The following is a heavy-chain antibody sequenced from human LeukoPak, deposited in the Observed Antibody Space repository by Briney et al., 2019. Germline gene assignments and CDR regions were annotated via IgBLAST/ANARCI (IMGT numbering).Heavy chain of an antibody. CDR2: IYYSGSA. CDR3: ARETRGSWYHAFDI. J-gene: IGHJ3*02. D-gene: IGHD6-13*01. Sequence: SETLSLTCTVSGGSISSYYWSWIRQPPGKGLEWIGYIYYSGSANYNPSLKSRVTISVDTSKNQFSLKLSSVTAADTAVYYCARETRGSWYHAFDIWGQGTMVTVSS. CDR1: GGSISSYY. V-gene: IGHV4-59*12.